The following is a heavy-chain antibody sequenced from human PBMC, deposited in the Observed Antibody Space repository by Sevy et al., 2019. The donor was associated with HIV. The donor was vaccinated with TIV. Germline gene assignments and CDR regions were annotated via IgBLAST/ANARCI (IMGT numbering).Heavy chain of an antibody. CDR1: GGSISSGGYS. J-gene: IGHJ3*02. V-gene: IGHV4-30-2*01. Sequence: SETLSLTCAVSGGSISSGGYSWSWIRQPPGKGLEWIGYIYHSGSTYYNSSLKSGVTISVDRSKNQFSLKLSSVTAADTAVYYCARVRGDFWSGYDAFDIWGQGTMVTVSS. CDR3: ARVRGDFWSGYDAFDI. CDR2: IYHSGST. D-gene: IGHD3-3*01.